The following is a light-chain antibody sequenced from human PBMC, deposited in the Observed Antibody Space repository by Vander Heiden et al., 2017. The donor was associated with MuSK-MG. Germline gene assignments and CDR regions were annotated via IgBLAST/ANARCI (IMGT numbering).Light chain of an antibody. Sequence: SYVLTQPPSVSVAPGKTATISCGGDDVGTKSVHWYQQKAGQAPIMVMFYNSDRTSGIPERFSGSNSENTATLTISRVEVGDEADYYCQVWDGSDDHVVFGGGTKLTVL. CDR3: QVWDGSDDHVV. CDR1: DVGTKS. CDR2: YNS. J-gene: IGLJ2*01. V-gene: IGLV3-21*01.